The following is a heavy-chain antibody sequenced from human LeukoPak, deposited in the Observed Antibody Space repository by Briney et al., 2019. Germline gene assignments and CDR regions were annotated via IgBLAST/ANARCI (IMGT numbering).Heavy chain of an antibody. J-gene: IGHJ4*02. D-gene: IGHD5-12*01. Sequence: ASVKVSCKASGYTFTGYYMHWVRQAPGQGLEWMGRIIPILGIANYAQKFQGRVTITADKSTSTAYMDLSSLRSEDTAVYYCASIGSGYDPIDYWGQGTLVTVSS. CDR2: IIPILGIA. CDR1: GYTFTGYY. CDR3: ASIGSGYDPIDY. V-gene: IGHV1-69*02.